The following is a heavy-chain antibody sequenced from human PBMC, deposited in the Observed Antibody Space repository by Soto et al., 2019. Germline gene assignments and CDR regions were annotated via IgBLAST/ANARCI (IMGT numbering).Heavy chain of an antibody. CDR2: ISYDGSNK. J-gene: IGHJ4*02. Sequence: VQLVESGGGLIQPGGSLRLSCAVSGFTFSSYAMHWVRQAPGKGLEWVAVISYDGSNKYYADSVKGRFTISRDNSKNTLYLQMNSLRAEDTAVYYCARGYCSGGSCYSLFDYWGQGTLVTVSS. CDR3: ARGYCSGGSCYSLFDY. CDR1: GFTFSSYA. V-gene: IGHV3-30-3*01. D-gene: IGHD2-15*01.